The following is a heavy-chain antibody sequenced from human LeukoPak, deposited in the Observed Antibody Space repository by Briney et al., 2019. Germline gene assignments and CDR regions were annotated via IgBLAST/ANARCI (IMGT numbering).Heavy chain of an antibody. CDR2: INHSGST. Sequence: TGGSLRLSCTASGFTLSSYAMSWIRQPPGKGLEWIGEINHSGSTNYNPSLKSRVTISVDTSNNQFSLKLSSVTAADTAVYYCARGGVTIFGVVTSSSWFDPWGQGTLVTVSS. D-gene: IGHD3-3*01. CDR1: GFTLSSYA. V-gene: IGHV4-34*01. J-gene: IGHJ5*02. CDR3: ARGGVTIFGVVTSSSWFDP.